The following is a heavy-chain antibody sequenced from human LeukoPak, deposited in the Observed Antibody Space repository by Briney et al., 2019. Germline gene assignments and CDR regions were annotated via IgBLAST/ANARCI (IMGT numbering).Heavy chain of an antibody. D-gene: IGHD3-22*01. CDR3: AREYYYDSRAPGAFDI. CDR2: ISSSSSYI. Sequence: GGSLRLSCAASGFIFSSYSINWVRQAPGKGLEWVSSISSSSSYIYYADSVKGRFTISRDNAKNSLYLQMNSLRAEDTAVYYCAREYYYDSRAPGAFDIWGQGTMVAVSS. J-gene: IGHJ3*02. V-gene: IGHV3-21*01. CDR1: GFIFSSYS.